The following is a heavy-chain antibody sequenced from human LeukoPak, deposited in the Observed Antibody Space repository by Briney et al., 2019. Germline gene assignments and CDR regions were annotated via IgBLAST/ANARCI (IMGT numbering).Heavy chain of an antibody. Sequence: AGGSLRLSCAASGFTFSDFEMNWVRQVPGKGLEWVSHIDGGGGSIFYADSVKGRFTVSRDNAKNSLYLQMNSLRVEDTAIYYCARELLLCGGVCNDYWGQGTLVTVSS. V-gene: IGHV3-48*03. CDR1: GFTFSDFE. D-gene: IGHD2-21*02. CDR3: ARELLLCGGVCNDY. J-gene: IGHJ4*02. CDR2: IDGGGGSI.